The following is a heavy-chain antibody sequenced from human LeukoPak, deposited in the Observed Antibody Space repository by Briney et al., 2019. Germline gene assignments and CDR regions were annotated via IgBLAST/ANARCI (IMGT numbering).Heavy chain of an antibody. D-gene: IGHD2-2*01. CDR1: GFTFSNYG. J-gene: IGHJ4*02. Sequence: GGSLRPSCAASGFTFSNYGMHWVRQAPGKGLEWVAFVRSDGDIKYYADSVKGRFTISRDNSRTTLYLQMNSLRAEDTAVYHCAKDLPAAYFDYWGQGTLVTVSS. CDR3: AKDLPAAYFDY. V-gene: IGHV3-30*02. CDR2: VRSDGDIK.